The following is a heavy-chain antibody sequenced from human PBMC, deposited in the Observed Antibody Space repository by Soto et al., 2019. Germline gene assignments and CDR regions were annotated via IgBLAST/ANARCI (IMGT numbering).Heavy chain of an antibody. J-gene: IGHJ4*02. CDR1: GGSISNYY. CDR2: IYYSGST. D-gene: IGHD3-22*01. CDR3: ARDGDYYDSSGYYWRYFDY. Sequence: SETLSLTCTVSGGSISNYYWGWIRQPPGKGLEWIGSIYYSGSTYYNPSLKSRVTISVDTSKNQFSLKLSSVTAADTAVYYCARDGDYYDSSGYYWRYFDYWGQGTLVTVSS. V-gene: IGHV4-39*07.